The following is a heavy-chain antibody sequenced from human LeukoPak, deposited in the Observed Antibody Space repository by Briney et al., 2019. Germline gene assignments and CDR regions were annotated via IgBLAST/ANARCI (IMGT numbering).Heavy chain of an antibody. D-gene: IGHD2-2*02. V-gene: IGHV1-69*13. CDR2: IVPVFGTV. CDR3: ARWAGTCTIASCYTPLDY. Sequence: ASVKVSCKAPGGTFSNYGFSWVRQAPEQGLEWMGGIVPVFGTVSYAQKFQDRVTITADDFTTTAYMELSSLRSEETAVYYCARWAGTCTIASCYTPLDYWGQGTLVTVST. CDR1: GGTFSNYG. J-gene: IGHJ4*02.